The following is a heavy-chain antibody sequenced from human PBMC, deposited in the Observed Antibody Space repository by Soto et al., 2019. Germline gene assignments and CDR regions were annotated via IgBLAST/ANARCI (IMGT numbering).Heavy chain of an antibody. V-gene: IGHV1-69*13. CDR2: IIPIFGTA. CDR3: ARDASSSDLYYYGMDV. J-gene: IGHJ6*02. CDR1: GGTFSSYA. D-gene: IGHD6-6*01. Sequence: VKVSCKASGGTFSSYAISWVRQAPGQGLEWMGGIIPIFGTANYAQKFQGRVTITADESTSTAYMELSSLRSEDTAVYYCARDASSSDLYYYGMDVWGQGTTVTVSS.